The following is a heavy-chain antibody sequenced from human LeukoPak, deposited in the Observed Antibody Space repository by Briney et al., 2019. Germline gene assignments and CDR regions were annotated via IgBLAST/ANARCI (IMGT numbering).Heavy chain of an antibody. CDR3: AKAAYYDFWSGYAGLRLDYYMDV. V-gene: IGHV3-53*01. CDR1: GFTASGNY. Sequence: PLGSLRDSCAASGFTASGNYMSWVRQAPGEGLEWVSVIYSGVSTYYADSAKGRFTIPSANSKTTTCLQMKSLRAEDMAVYYCAKAAYYDFWSGYAGLRLDYYMDVWGKGTTVTVSS. J-gene: IGHJ6*03. CDR2: IYSGVST. D-gene: IGHD3-3*01.